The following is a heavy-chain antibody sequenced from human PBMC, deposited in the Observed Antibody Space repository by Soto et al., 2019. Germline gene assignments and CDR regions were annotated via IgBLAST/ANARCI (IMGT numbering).Heavy chain of an antibody. CDR2: ISARGGRL. CDR1: GFSFSSYA. V-gene: IGHV3-23*01. CDR3: AKGAIEDSASVDN. J-gene: IGHJ4*02. Sequence: EVQLLESGGGLVQPGGSLRLSCAASGFSFSSYAMVWVRQAPGKGLEWVSVISARGGRLYFAGSVKGRFTISRDNSKNGLSLEMNSLRAGDTATYFCAKGAIEDSASVDNWGQGTLVVVSS. D-gene: IGHD1-26*01.